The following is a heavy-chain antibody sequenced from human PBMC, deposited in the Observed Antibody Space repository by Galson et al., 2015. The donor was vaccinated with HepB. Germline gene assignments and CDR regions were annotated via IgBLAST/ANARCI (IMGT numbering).Heavy chain of an antibody. CDR2: IYPGDSDT. CDR1: GYIFTSYW. V-gene: IGHV5-51*01. D-gene: IGHD5-18*01. J-gene: IGHJ2*01. CDR3: ARREYSYNYEGWYFDL. Sequence: QSGAEVKKPGESLKISCKGSGYIFTSYWIGWVRQMPGKGLEWMGIIYPGDSDTRYSPSFQGQVTISADKSISTAYLQSSSLKASDTAIYYCARREYSYNYEGWYFDLWGRGTLVTVSS.